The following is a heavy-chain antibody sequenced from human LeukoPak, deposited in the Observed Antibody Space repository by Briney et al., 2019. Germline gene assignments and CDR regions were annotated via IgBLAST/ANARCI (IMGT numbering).Heavy chain of an antibody. CDR3: ARGRRSDY. CDR2: INHSGST. Sequence: SETLSLTCAVYGGSFSGYYWSWIRQPPGKGLEWIGEINHSGSTNYNPSLKSRVTISVDTSKNRFSLKLSSVTAADTAVYYCARGRRSDYWGQGTLVTVS. V-gene: IGHV4-34*01. CDR1: GGSFSGYY. J-gene: IGHJ4*02.